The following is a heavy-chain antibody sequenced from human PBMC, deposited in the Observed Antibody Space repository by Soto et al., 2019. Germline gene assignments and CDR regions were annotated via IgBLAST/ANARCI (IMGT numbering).Heavy chain of an antibody. CDR3: AKDLEPYSGSYKRGGYFDY. V-gene: IGHV3-23*01. Sequence: PGGSLRLSCAASGLTFSSYAMSWVRQAPGKGLEWVSAISGSGGSTYYADSVKGRFTISRDNSKNTLYLQMNSLRAEDTAVYYCAKDLEPYSGSYKRGGYFDYWGQGTLVTVSS. CDR2: ISGSGGST. D-gene: IGHD1-26*01. J-gene: IGHJ4*02. CDR1: GLTFSSYA.